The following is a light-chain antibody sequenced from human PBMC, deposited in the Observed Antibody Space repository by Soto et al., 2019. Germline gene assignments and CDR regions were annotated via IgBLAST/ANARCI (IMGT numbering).Light chain of an antibody. CDR1: SGHSSYI. Sequence: QPVLTQSSSASASLGSSVKLTCTLSSGHSSYIIAWHQQRPGKAPRYLMKLEGSGSYNKGSGVPDRFSGSSSGADRYLTISNLQSEDEADYYCETWDSNTHVFGTGTRSPS. V-gene: IGLV4-60*03. J-gene: IGLJ1*01. CDR3: ETWDSNTHV. CDR2: LEGSGSY.